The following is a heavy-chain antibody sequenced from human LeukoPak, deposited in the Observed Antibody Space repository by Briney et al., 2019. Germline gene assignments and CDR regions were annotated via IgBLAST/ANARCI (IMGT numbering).Heavy chain of an antibody. J-gene: IGHJ4*02. D-gene: IGHD6-19*01. V-gene: IGHV3-43*02. CDR3: AKDRGWYDY. Sequence: GGSLRLPCAASGFTFDDYAMHWVRHAPGKGLEWVSLISGDGGSTYYADSVKGRFTISRDNSKNSLYLQMNSLRTEDTALYHCAKDRGWYDYWGQGTLVTVSS. CDR1: GFTFDDYA. CDR2: ISGDGGST.